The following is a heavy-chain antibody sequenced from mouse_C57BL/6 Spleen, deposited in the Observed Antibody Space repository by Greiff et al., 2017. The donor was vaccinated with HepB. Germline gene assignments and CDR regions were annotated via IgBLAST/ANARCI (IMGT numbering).Heavy chain of an antibody. V-gene: IGHV1-50*01. J-gene: IGHJ2*01. CDR2: IDPSDSYT. D-gene: IGHD3-3*01. CDR1: GYTFTSYW. Sequence: QVQLQQPGAELVKPGASVKLSCKASGYTFTSYWMQWVKQRPGQGLEWIGEIDPSDSYTNYNQKFKGKATVTVDTSSSTAYMQLSSLNSGDPAVYYGPRGGGHYWGQSTTLTVSS. CDR3: PRGGGHY.